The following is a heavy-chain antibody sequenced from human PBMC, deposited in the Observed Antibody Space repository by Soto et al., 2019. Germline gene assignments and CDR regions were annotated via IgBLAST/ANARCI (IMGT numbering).Heavy chain of an antibody. Sequence: GGSLRLSCAASGFTVSSDYMSWVRQAPGKGLEWVSFIYSVGSTYYADSVKGRFTISRDNSKNTLYLQMNSLRAEDTAVYYCASPGGLSGYHLDYWGQGTLVTVSS. CDR1: GFTVSSDY. J-gene: IGHJ4*02. CDR2: IYSVGST. CDR3: ASPGGLSGYHLDY. V-gene: IGHV3-66*01. D-gene: IGHD3-22*01.